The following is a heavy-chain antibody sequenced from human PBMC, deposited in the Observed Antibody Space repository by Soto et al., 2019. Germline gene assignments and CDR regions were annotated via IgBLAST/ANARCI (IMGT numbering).Heavy chain of an antibody. CDR1: GYSFTKYW. D-gene: IGHD1-26*01. CDR2: IYPGDSDT. CDR3: ARSYSGTYPPPYYFDY. J-gene: IGHJ4*02. V-gene: IGHV5-51*01. Sequence: EVQLAQSGAEVKKPGESLKISCKGSGYSFTKYWIGWVRQMPGKGLEWMGIIYPGDSDTSYSPSFQGQVIISADKSINTADLQWSSPPASDTAIYYCARSYSGTYPPPYYFDYWGQGTLVTVSS.